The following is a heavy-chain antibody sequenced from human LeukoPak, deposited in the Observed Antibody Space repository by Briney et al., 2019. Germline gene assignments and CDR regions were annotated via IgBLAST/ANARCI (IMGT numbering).Heavy chain of an antibody. CDR3: AKVGIEQWLSQGQFFDY. Sequence: SQTLSLTCAISGDSVSSNSAAWNWVRQSPSRGLEWLGRTYYRSKWYNDYAVSVKSRITINPDTSKNQFSLQLNSVTHEDTAVYYCAKVGIEQWLSQGQFFDYWGQGTLVTVSS. J-gene: IGHJ4*02. V-gene: IGHV6-1*01. CDR2: TYYRSKWYN. D-gene: IGHD6-19*01. CDR1: GDSVSSNSAA.